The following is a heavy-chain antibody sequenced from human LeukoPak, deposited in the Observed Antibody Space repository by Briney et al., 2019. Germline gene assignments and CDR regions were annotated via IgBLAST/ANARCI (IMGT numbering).Heavy chain of an antibody. Sequence: GGSLRLSCAASGFTFSSYAMSWVRPAPGKGLEWDSAISGSGGSTYYADSVKGRFTISRDNSKNTLYLQMNSLRAEDTAVYYCAKHQAAAALQDDAFDIWGQGTMVTVSS. CDR2: ISGSGGST. D-gene: IGHD6-13*01. J-gene: IGHJ3*02. CDR1: GFTFSSYA. V-gene: IGHV3-23*01. CDR3: AKHQAAAALQDDAFDI.